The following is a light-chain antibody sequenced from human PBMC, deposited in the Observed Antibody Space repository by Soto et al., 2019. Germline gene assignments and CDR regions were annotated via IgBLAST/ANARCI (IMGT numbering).Light chain of an antibody. CDR3: QQYNSYPWT. V-gene: IGKV1-5*01. CDR1: QSISGW. CDR2: DAS. J-gene: IGKJ1*01. Sequence: MQRAQCCSTLSASIGDRVTITFRASQSISGWLAWYQQKKGKAPKLLIYDASSLESGVPSRFSGSGYGTEFNLTITSLQPDDFATYYCQQYNSYPWTFGQGTKVDIK.